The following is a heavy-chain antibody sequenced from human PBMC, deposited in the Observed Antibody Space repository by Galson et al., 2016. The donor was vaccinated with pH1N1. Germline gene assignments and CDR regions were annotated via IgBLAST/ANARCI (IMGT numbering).Heavy chain of an antibody. CDR3: AKGGGDLDS. J-gene: IGHJ4*02. V-gene: IGHV4-59*01. CDR1: GDSINRNY. Sequence: ETLSLTCTVSGDSINRNYWSWIRQPPGKGLEWIGYIYYSGTTSYNPSLKSRITISVDSSQGQFSLKLTSVTAADTAVYYCAKGGGDLDSWGQGTLVTVSS. CDR2: IYYSGTT. D-gene: IGHD2-21*02.